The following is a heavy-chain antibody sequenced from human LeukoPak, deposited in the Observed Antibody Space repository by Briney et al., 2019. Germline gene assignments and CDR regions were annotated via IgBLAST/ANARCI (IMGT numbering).Heavy chain of an antibody. Sequence: PGGSLRLSCTASGLTFSTSGFNWVRQAPGKGLEWVPLISGDGGSTYYADSVKGRFTISRDNSKNSLYLQMNSLRTEDTALYYCAKSPEGYFDWLLLGGFDYWGQGTLVTVSS. J-gene: IGHJ4*02. CDR1: GLTFSTSG. CDR3: AKSPEGYFDWLLLGGFDY. D-gene: IGHD3-9*01. V-gene: IGHV3-43*02. CDR2: ISGDGGST.